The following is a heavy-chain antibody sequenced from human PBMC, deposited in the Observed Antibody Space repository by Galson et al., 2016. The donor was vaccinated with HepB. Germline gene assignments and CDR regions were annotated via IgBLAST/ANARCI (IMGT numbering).Heavy chain of an antibody. CDR1: GGSISPYY. D-gene: IGHD3-3*02. CDR2: VYHTGST. Sequence: ETLSLTCTVSGGSISPYYWSWIRQTPGLGLQYIGYVYHTGSTHYNPSLKSRVTLSVDTSKNQFSLKLSSLTATDTAIYYCARVTIFGIIEGFDPWGQGILVTVSS. CDR3: ARVTIFGIIEGFDP. J-gene: IGHJ5*02. V-gene: IGHV4-59*12.